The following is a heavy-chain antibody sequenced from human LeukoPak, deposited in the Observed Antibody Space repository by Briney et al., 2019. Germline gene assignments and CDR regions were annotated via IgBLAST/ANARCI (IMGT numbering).Heavy chain of an antibody. CDR2: IYHSGST. D-gene: IGHD1-26*01. CDR3: ARANSGSSKYFDY. Sequence: SQTLSLTCAVSGGSISSGGYSWSWIRQPPGKGLEWIGYIYHSGSTYYNPSLKSRVTISVDRSKNQFSLKLSSVTAADTAVYYCARANSGSSKYFDYWGQGTLVTVSS. J-gene: IGHJ4*02. V-gene: IGHV4-30-2*01. CDR1: GGSISSGGYS.